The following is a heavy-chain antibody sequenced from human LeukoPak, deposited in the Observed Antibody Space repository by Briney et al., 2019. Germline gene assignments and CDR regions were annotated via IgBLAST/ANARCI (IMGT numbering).Heavy chain of an antibody. D-gene: IGHD2-15*01. CDR2: INPSGGST. V-gene: IGHV1-46*01. Sequence: VASVKVSCKASGYTFTSYYMHWVRQAPGQGLEWMGIINPSGGSTSYAQKFQGRVTMTRDTSTSTVYMELSSLSSEDPAVNYCARDSGIISGSFDYWGQGTLVTVSS. CDR1: GYTFTSYY. J-gene: IGHJ4*02. CDR3: ARDSGIISGSFDY.